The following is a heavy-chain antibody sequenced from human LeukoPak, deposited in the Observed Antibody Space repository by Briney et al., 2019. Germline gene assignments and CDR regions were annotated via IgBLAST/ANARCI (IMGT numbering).Heavy chain of an antibody. CDR1: AFTFRSYG. Sequence: GGSLRLSCVASAFTFRSYGMHWVRQAPGKGLEWVAVISYDGSGQYYADSLKGRFTISRDNSKNTLYLQMNSLRVEDTAVYYCARVGVGAYHFDSWGQGTLVTVSS. J-gene: IGHJ4*02. V-gene: IGHV3-30*03. CDR2: ISYDGSGQ. CDR3: ARVGVGAYHFDS. D-gene: IGHD3-10*01.